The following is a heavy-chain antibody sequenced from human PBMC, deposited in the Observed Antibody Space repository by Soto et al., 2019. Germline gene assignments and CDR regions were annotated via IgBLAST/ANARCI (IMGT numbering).Heavy chain of an antibody. D-gene: IGHD6-13*01. Sequence: TLSLTCTVSGGSISSYYWSWIRQPPGKGLEWIGYIYYSGSTNYNPSLKSRVTISVDTSKNQFSLKLSSVTAADTAVYYCARARIAAAAGNWFDPWGQGTLVTVSS. V-gene: IGHV4-59*01. CDR3: ARARIAAAAGNWFDP. CDR2: IYYSGST. CDR1: GGSISSYY. J-gene: IGHJ5*02.